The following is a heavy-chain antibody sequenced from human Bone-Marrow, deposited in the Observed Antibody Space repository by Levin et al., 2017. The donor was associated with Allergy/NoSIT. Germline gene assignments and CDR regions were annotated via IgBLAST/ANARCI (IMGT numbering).Heavy chain of an antibody. Sequence: PGGSLRLSCAASGFAFGSYPFHWVRQAPGKGLDWVAVISYDGSNTDYADSVKGRFTISRDNSDNILYLQMSSLRAEDTAVYHCAREPGVGLAGFDYYYYMDVWGNGTTVTVSS. J-gene: IGHJ6*03. D-gene: IGHD6-19*01. V-gene: IGHV3-30-3*01. CDR2: ISYDGSNT. CDR3: AREPGVGLAGFDYYYYMDV. CDR1: GFAFGSYP.